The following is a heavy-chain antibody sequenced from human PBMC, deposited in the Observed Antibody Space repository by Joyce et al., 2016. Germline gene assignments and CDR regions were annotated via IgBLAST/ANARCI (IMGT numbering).Heavy chain of an antibody. Sequence: VQLVQSGAEVRKPGASVKVSCKASGYTFINYGRSWVRQAPGQGLEWMGWSSAYSGNANCGQSFQGRVTLTTDTSTSTAYMELKSLRSDDTAIYYCARGKDSSTWYGGSDYWGQGTLVTVSS. CDR3: ARGKDSSTWYGGSDY. D-gene: IGHD6-13*01. V-gene: IGHV1-18*04. J-gene: IGHJ4*02. CDR2: SSAYSGNA. CDR1: GYTFINYG.